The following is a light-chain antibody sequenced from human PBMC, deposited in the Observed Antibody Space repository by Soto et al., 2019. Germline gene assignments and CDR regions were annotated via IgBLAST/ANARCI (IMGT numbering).Light chain of an antibody. J-gene: IGKJ5*01. V-gene: IGKV3D-15*01. CDR2: GAS. CDR3: QQYNNWPPIT. Sequence: ETVVAPSPAHPVRVPGGGGHPFCWGSQSVSSKLAWYQQKPGQAPRLLIYGASTRATGIPARFSGSGSGTEFTLTIRGLQSEDFAVYYCQQYNNWPPITFGQGTQLEIK. CDR1: QSVSSK.